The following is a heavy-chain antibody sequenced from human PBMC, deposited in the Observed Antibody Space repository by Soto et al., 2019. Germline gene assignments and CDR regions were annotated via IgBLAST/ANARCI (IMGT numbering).Heavy chain of an antibody. V-gene: IGHV3-21*01. CDR2: VSGASDYI. Sequence: GGSLRLSCVASGFTFNDYSMIWIRQAPGKGLEWVSSVSGASDYIYYADSVKGRFTISRDNARNSLFLQMNSLRADDTAVYYCAEDSPDVAGRAAIFHVWGKGTTVTVSS. J-gene: IGHJ6*03. CDR3: AEDSPDVAGRAAIFHV. CDR1: GFTFNDYS. D-gene: IGHD2-2*01.